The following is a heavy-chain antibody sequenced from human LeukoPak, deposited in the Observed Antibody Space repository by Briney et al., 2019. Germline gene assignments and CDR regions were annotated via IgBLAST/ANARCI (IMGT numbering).Heavy chain of an antibody. Sequence: SETLSLTCTVSGGSISSYYWSWIRQPPGKGLEWIGYIYYSGSTNCNPSLKSRVTISVDTSKNQVSLKLSSVTAADTAVYYCARLDTALSSIQIWGQGTLVTASS. CDR2: IYYSGST. J-gene: IGHJ4*02. D-gene: IGHD5-18*01. CDR3: ARLDTALSSIQI. V-gene: IGHV4-59*01. CDR1: GGSISSYY.